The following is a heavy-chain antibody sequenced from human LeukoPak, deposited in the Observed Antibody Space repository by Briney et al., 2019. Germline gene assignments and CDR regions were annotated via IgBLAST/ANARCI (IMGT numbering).Heavy chain of an antibody. V-gene: IGHV1-2*02. J-gene: IGHJ3*02. Sequence: ASVKVSCKASGYTFTGYYMHWARQAPGQGLEWMGWINPNSGGTNYALKFQGRVTMTRDTSISTAYMELSSLRSDDTAVYYCARVLYGDSYDAFDIWGQGTMVTVSP. CDR2: INPNSGGT. CDR3: ARVLYGDSYDAFDI. CDR1: GYTFTGYY. D-gene: IGHD4-17*01.